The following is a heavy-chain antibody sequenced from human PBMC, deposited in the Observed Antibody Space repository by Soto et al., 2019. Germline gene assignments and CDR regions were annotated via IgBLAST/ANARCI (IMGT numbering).Heavy chain of an antibody. Sequence: QLQLQESGPGLVKPSEILSLTCTVSGGSISSRSYYWGWIRQPPGKGLEWIGSIYYSGSTSYNPSLKSRVTISVDTSKNHFSLKLRSVTAADTAVYYCARHMGSGSYYAPFDYWGQGTLVTASS. J-gene: IGHJ4*02. D-gene: IGHD1-26*01. V-gene: IGHV4-39*02. CDR3: ARHMGSGSYYAPFDY. CDR1: GGSISSRSYY. CDR2: IYYSGST.